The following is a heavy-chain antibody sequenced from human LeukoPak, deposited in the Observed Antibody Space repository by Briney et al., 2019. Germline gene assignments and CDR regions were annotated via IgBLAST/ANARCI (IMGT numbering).Heavy chain of an antibody. CDR1: GYTFTGYY. CDR2: INPNSGGT. D-gene: IGHD6-13*01. Sequence: ASVKVSCKASGYTFTGYYMHWVRQAPGQGLEWMGWINPNSGGTNYAQKFQGWVTMTRDTSISTAYMELSRLRSDDTAVYYCARDTDSRSWYDYFDYWGQGTLVTVSS. V-gene: IGHV1-2*04. J-gene: IGHJ4*02. CDR3: ARDTDSRSWYDYFDY.